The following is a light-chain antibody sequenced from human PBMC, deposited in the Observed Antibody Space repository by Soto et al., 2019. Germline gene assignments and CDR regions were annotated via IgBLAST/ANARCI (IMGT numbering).Light chain of an antibody. V-gene: IGKV3-20*01. CDR2: GAS. CDR1: QSVGGD. Sequence: ELVLTQSPGPLSLSPGERATLSCRASQSVGGDLAWYQRKPGQAPSLLIYGASSRAPGIPTRFSGSGSGTEFTLTISRLQPEDFAVYYCQQYGSPITFGQGTRVEIK. CDR3: QQYGSPIT. J-gene: IGKJ5*01.